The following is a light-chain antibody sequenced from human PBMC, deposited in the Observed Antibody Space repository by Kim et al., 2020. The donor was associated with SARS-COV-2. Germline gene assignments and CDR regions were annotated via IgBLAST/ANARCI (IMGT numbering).Light chain of an antibody. CDR2: RDI. Sequence: SYELTQPPSVSVSPGQTASITCSGDKVGNKYVSWYQQKPGQSPVLVIYRDIKRPSGIPERFSGSNSGNTATLTISGTQAMDEADYYCQAWDMTTGVFGGGTKLTVL. V-gene: IGLV3-1*01. J-gene: IGLJ2*01. CDR1: KVGNKY. CDR3: QAWDMTTGV.